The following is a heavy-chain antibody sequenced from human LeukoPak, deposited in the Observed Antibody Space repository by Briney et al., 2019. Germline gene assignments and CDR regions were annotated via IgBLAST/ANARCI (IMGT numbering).Heavy chain of an antibody. CDR1: GYTFTSYY. Sequence: ASVKVSCKASGYTFTSYYMHWVRQAPGQGLEWMGIINPSGGSTSYAQKFQGRVTMTRDTSTSTVYMELSSLRSEDTAVYYCARRLWAYCGGDCYAQFFDPWGQGTLVTVSS. J-gene: IGHJ5*02. V-gene: IGHV1-46*01. CDR3: ARRLWAYCGGDCYAQFFDP. CDR2: INPSGGST. D-gene: IGHD2-21*02.